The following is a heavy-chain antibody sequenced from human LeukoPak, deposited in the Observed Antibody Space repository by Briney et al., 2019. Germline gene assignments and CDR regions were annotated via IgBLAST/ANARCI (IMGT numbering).Heavy chain of an antibody. V-gene: IGHV4-30-2*01. D-gene: IGHD3-10*01. J-gene: IGHJ6*02. CDR3: ARGELVWFGELPGYGMDV. Sequence: SETLSLTCTVSGGSISSGGYYWSWIRQPPGKGLEWIGYIYHSGSTYYNPSLKSRVTISVDRSKNQFSLTLRSVTAADTAVYWCARGELVWFGELPGYGMDVWGQGTTVTVSS. CDR1: GGSISSGGYY. CDR2: IYHSGST.